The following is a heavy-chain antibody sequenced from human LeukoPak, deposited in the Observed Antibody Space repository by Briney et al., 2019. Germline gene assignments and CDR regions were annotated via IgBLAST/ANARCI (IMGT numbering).Heavy chain of an antibody. D-gene: IGHD2-21*02. CDR3: ARAALAYCGGDGLRAFDI. Sequence: GGSLRLSCAASGFTFSSYSMNWARQAPGKGLGWLSSISSSSSYIYYADSVKGRFTISRDNAKNSLYLQMNSLRAEDTPVYYCARAALAYCGGDGLRAFDIWSQGTMLTVSS. CDR1: GFTFSSYS. CDR2: ISSSSSYI. V-gene: IGHV3-21*01. J-gene: IGHJ3*02.